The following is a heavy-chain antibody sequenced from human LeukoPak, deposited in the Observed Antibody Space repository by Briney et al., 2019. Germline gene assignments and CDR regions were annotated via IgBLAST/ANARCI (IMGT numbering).Heavy chain of an antibody. D-gene: IGHD5-18*01. V-gene: IGHV3-23*01. CDR2: ISGSGGST. CDR1: GFTFSSYA. Sequence: GGSLRLSCAASGFTFSSYAMSWVRQAPGKGLEWVSAISGSGGSTYYADSVKGPFTISRDNSKNTLYLQMNSLRAEDTAVYYCAKDVGSYGYLYWGQGTLVTVSS. CDR3: AKDVGSYGYLY. J-gene: IGHJ4*02.